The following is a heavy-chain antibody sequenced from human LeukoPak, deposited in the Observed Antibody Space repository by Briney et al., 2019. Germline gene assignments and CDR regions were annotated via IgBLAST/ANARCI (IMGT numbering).Heavy chain of an antibody. CDR2: IYYSGST. Sequence: SETLSLTCTVSGGSISSSSYYWGWIRQPPGKGLEWIGSIYYSGSTYYNPSLKSRVTISVDTSKNQFSLKLSSVTAADTAVYYCARHTGWFGAPYYFDYWGQGTLVTVSS. CDR3: ARHTGWFGAPYYFDY. D-gene: IGHD3-10*01. J-gene: IGHJ4*02. CDR1: GGSISSSSYY. V-gene: IGHV4-39*01.